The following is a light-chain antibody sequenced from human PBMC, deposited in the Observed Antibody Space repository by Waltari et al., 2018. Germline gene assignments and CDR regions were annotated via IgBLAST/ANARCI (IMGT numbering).Light chain of an antibody. J-gene: IGKJ1*01. CDR3: QQYNSYPLT. CDR2: KAS. V-gene: IGKV1-5*03. Sequence: DIQMTHSPSTLSASVGARVTITCRASQSISSWLAWYQQKPGKAPKLLIYKASSLEIGVPSRFSGSGSGTEFTLTISSLQPDDFATYYCQQYNSYPLTFGQGTKVEIK. CDR1: QSISSW.